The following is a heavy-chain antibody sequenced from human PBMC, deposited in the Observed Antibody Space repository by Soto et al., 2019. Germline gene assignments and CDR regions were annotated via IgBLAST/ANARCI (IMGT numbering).Heavy chain of an antibody. CDR1: GFTFRDYA. Sequence: EVQLLESGGGLVQPGGSLRLSCAASGFTFRDYAMSWVRQAPGKGLEWVSSIFGGGNNPYSADSVKGRFSISRDNSKNMLYLQMDSLRVEDTAVYYCAKQEGDPVNRYYFDHWGQGTRVAVSS. V-gene: IGHV3-23*03. D-gene: IGHD2-21*02. CDR3: AKQEGDPVNRYYFDH. CDR2: IFGGGNNP. J-gene: IGHJ4*02.